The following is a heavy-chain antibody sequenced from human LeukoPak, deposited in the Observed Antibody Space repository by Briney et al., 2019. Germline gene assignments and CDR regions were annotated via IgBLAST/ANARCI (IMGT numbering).Heavy chain of an antibody. CDR2: ISSSSNYI. CDR3: ASSTRRWLLDY. Sequence: PGGSLRLSCAASGFTFSSYSMNWVRQAPGKGLGWVSSISSSSNYIYYADSVKGRFTISRDNAKNSLYLQMNSLRAEDTAVYYCASSTRRWLLDYWGQGTLVTVSS. CDR1: GFTFSSYS. V-gene: IGHV3-21*01. D-gene: IGHD5-24*01. J-gene: IGHJ4*02.